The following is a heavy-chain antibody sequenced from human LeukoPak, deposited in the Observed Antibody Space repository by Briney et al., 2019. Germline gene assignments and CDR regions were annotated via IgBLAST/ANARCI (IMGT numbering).Heavy chain of an antibody. CDR2: INPNSGGT. CDR3: ARRYSSGYYRHFDY. J-gene: IGHJ4*02. Sequence: ASVEVSCKASGYTFTGYYMHWVRQAPGQGLEWMGWINPNSGGTNYAQKFQGRVTMTRDTSISTAYMELSRLRSDDTAVYYCARRYSSGYYRHFDYWGQGTLVTVSS. CDR1: GYTFTGYY. D-gene: IGHD3-22*01. V-gene: IGHV1-2*02.